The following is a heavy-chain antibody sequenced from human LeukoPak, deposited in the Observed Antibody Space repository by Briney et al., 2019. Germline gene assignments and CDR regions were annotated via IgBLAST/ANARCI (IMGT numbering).Heavy chain of an antibody. CDR2: ISGSGGST. D-gene: IGHD2-2*01. V-gene: IGHV3-23*01. CDR1: GFTFDDYA. CDR3: AKDIVVVPAAADAFDI. J-gene: IGHJ3*02. Sequence: PGGSLRLSCAASGFTFDDYAMHWVLQAPGKGLEWVSGISGSGGSTYYADSVKGRFTVSRDNSKDTLYLQMNSLRAEDTAVYYCAKDIVVVPAAADAFDIWGQGTMVTVSS.